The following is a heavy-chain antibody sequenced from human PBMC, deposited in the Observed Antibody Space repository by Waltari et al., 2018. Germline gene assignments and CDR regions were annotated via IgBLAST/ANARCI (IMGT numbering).Heavy chain of an antibody. CDR1: GFTFSSYS. Sequence: VQLVESGGGLVKPGGSLRLSCAASGFTFSSYSMNWVRQAPGKGCWWMGCFYPEDGEPITAQKFQGRVTMTEDTSTDTAYMELSSLRSGDTAVYYCATDQYGPRSYYYYGMDVWGQGTTVTVSS. D-gene: IGHD3-10*01. V-gene: IGHV1-24*01. CDR3: ATDQYGPRSYYYYGMDV. CDR2: FYPEDGEP. J-gene: IGHJ6*02.